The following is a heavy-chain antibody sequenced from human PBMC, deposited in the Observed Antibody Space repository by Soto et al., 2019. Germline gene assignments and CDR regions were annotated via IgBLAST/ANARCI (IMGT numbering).Heavy chain of an antibody. CDR3: ARVPPAAIVYYYYGMDV. D-gene: IGHD2-2*01. V-gene: IGHV4-59*01. J-gene: IGHJ6*02. CDR1: GGSISSYY. Sequence: SSETLSLTCTVSGGSISSYYWSWIRQPPGKGLEWIGYIYYSGSTNYNPSLKSRVTISVDTSKNQFSLKLSSVTAADTAVYYCARVPPAAIVYYYYGMDVWGQGTTVTVSS. CDR2: IYYSGST.